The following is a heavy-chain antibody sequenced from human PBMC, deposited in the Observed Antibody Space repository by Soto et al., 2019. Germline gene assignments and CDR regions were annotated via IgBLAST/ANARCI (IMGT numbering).Heavy chain of an antibody. CDR2: ISYDGSNK. CDR3: ARVKEDIVVVVAAKTDAFDI. Sequence: QVQLVESGGGVVQPGRSLRLSCAASGFTFSSYAMHWVRQAPGKGLEWVAVISYDGSNKYYADSVKGRFTISRDNSKNTLYPQMNSLRAEDTAVYYCARVKEDIVVVVAAKTDAFDIWGQGTMVTVSS. J-gene: IGHJ3*02. D-gene: IGHD2-15*01. CDR1: GFTFSSYA. V-gene: IGHV3-30-3*01.